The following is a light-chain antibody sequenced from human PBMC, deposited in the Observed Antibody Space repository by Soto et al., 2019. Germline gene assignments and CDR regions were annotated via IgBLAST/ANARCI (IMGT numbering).Light chain of an antibody. CDR1: NPNIGAGYD. Sequence: QSALTHPHSLYAAPAQRVTISCTWTNPNIGAGYDVNRYQQLPGTAPQLLICVNTNPPSGVPHRFSGSKSGPSASLAITGLQAEVEAYYYCQSYDSSLSGSVFGGGTKSPS. J-gene: IGLJ2*01. CDR2: VNT. V-gene: IGLV1-40*01. CDR3: QSYDSSLSGSV.